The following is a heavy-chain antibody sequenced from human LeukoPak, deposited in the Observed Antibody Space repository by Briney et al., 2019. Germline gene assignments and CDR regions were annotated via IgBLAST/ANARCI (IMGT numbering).Heavy chain of an antibody. Sequence: PSETLSLTCTVSGGSISSYYWSWIRQPPGKGLEWLGYIYYSGSTNYNPSLKSRVTISVDTSKNQFSLKLSSVTAADTAVYYCARGYSSSWGLYYYYYMDVWGKGTTVTVSS. D-gene: IGHD6-13*01. CDR3: ARGYSSSWGLYYYYYMDV. V-gene: IGHV4-59*01. CDR1: GGSISSYY. CDR2: IYYSGST. J-gene: IGHJ6*03.